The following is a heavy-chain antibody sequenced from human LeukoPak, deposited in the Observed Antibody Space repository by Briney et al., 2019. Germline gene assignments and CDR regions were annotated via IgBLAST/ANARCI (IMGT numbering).Heavy chain of an antibody. CDR2: ISQIGDEI. V-gene: IGHV3-23*01. CDR1: GSTFSSYA. D-gene: IGHD3-3*01. Sequence: GGSLRLSCEASGSTFSSYAMGWVRRAPGEGLEWVATISQIGDEIYYADSVKGRFTISRDNSKNTLYLQMNSLRPEDTAVYYCAKESEISESDYWGQGTLVTVSS. J-gene: IGHJ4*02. CDR3: AKESEISESDY.